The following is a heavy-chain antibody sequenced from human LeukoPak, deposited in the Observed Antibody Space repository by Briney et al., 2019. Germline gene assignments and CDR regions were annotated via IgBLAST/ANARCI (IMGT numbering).Heavy chain of an antibody. CDR3: VAPYYDSSGYYYDDY. Sequence: GASVKVSCKASGYTFTSYGISWVRQAPGQGLEWMGWISAYNGNTNFAQKLQGRVTMTTDTSTSTAYMELSSLRSEDTAVYYCVAPYYDSSGYYYDDYWGQGTLVTVSS. J-gene: IGHJ4*02. CDR2: ISAYNGNT. V-gene: IGHV1-18*01. CDR1: GYTFTSYG. D-gene: IGHD3-22*01.